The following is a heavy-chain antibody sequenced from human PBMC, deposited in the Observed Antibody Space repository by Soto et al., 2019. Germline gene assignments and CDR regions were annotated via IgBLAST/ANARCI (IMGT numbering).Heavy chain of an antibody. CDR1: GFTFSSYG. V-gene: IGHV3-33*01. CDR3: ARDLLRCSSTSCYNYFDY. CDR2: IWYDGSNK. D-gene: IGHD2-2*02. J-gene: IGHJ4*02. Sequence: QVQLVESGGGMVQPGRSLRLSCAASGFTFSSYGMHWVRQAPGKGLEWVAVIWYDGSNKYYADSVKGRFTISRDNSKNTLYLQMNSLRAEDTAVYYCARDLLRCSSTSCYNYFDYWGQGTLVTVSS.